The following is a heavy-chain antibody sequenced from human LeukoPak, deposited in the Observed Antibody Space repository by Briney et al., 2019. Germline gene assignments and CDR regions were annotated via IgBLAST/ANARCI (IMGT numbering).Heavy chain of an antibody. CDR3: ARGGFGSGSYFDH. D-gene: IGHD3-10*01. CDR1: GYTFTNYD. J-gene: IGHJ4*02. V-gene: IGHV1-8*03. CDR2: MNPDSGDT. Sequence: ASGKVSCKVSGYTFTNYDINWVRQAPGQGLEWMGWMNPDSGDTGYAQSFQGRITFTRDTSISTAYMELSSLISENTAVYFCARGGFGSGSYFDHWGQGTLVTVSS.